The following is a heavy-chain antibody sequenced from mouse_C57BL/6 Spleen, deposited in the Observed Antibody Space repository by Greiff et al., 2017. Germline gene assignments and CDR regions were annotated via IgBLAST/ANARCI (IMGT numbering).Heavy chain of an antibody. Sequence: EVQLQQSGPGLVKPSQSLSLTCSVTGYSITSGYYWNWIRQFPGNKLEWMGYISYDGSNNYNPSLKNRISITRDTSKNQFFLKLNSVTTEDTATYYCAREGYYRAPLYYFDYWGQGTTLTVSS. CDR1: GYSITSGYY. CDR2: ISYDGSN. V-gene: IGHV3-6*01. CDR3: AREGYYRAPLYYFDY. D-gene: IGHD2-12*01. J-gene: IGHJ2*01.